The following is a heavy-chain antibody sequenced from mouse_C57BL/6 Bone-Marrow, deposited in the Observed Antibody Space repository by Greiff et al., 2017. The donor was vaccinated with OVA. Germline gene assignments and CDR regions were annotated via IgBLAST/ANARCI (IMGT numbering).Heavy chain of an antibody. Sequence: QVQLQQPGTELVKPGASVKLSCKASGYTFTSYWLTWVKQRPGQGLEWIGNINPSNGGTNYNEKFKSKATLTVDKSSSTAYMQLSSLTSEDSAVSYCASRVYGNYLDYWGQGTTLTVSS. J-gene: IGHJ2*01. D-gene: IGHD2-1*01. V-gene: IGHV1-53*01. CDR2: INPSNGGT. CDR1: GYTFTSYW. CDR3: ASRVYGNYLDY.